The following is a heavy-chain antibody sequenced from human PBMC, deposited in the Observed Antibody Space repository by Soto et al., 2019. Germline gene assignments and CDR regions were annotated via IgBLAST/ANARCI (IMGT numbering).Heavy chain of an antibody. CDR1: GFTFSSYG. D-gene: IGHD3-3*01. CDR2: IWYDGSNK. CDR3: AREGDTYYDFWSGYPLDY. Sequence: QVQLVESGGGVVQPGRSLRLSCAASGFTFSSYGMHWVRQAPGKGLEWVAVIWYDGSNKYYADSVKGRFTISRDNSKNTLDLQMNSLRAEDTAVYYCAREGDTYYDFWSGYPLDYWGQGTLVTVSS. J-gene: IGHJ4*02. V-gene: IGHV3-33*01.